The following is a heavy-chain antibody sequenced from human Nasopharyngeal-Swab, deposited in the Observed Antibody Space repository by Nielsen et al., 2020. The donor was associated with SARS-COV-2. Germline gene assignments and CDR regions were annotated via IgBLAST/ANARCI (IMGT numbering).Heavy chain of an antibody. J-gene: IGHJ6*03. Sequence: GASLKISCKGSGYSFTSYWIGWVRQMPGKGLEWMGIIYPGDSDTRYSPSFQGQVTISADKSISTAYLQWSSLKASDTAMYYCARQGAVAGYYYYYMDVWGKGTTVTV. CDR3: ARQGAVAGYYYYYMDV. V-gene: IGHV5-51*01. CDR2: IYPGDSDT. D-gene: IGHD6-19*01. CDR1: GYSFTSYW.